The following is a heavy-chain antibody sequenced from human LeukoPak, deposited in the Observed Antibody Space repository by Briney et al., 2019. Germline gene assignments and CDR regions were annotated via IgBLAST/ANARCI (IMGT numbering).Heavy chain of an antibody. CDR2: IKSKTDGGTT. V-gene: IGHV3-15*01. CDR1: GGSFSGYY. D-gene: IGHD6-19*01. Sequence: ETLSLTCAVYGGSFSGYYWSWVRQAPGKGLEWVGRIKSKTDGGTTDYAAPVKGRFTISRDDSKNTLYLQMNSLKTEDTAVYYCTTDYRSGSDLDYWGQGTLVTVSS. J-gene: IGHJ4*02. CDR3: TTDYRSGSDLDY.